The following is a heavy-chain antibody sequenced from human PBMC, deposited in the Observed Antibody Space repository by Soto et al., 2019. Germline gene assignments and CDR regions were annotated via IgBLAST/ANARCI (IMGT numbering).Heavy chain of an antibody. CDR3: AREGGLGGITMIVAAFDY. V-gene: IGHV3-48*03. D-gene: IGHD3-22*01. CDR2: ISSSGSTI. J-gene: IGHJ4*02. Sequence: PGGSLRLSCAASGFTFSSYEMNWVRQAPGKGLEWVSYISSSGSTIYYADSVKGRFTISRDNAKNSLYLQMNSLRAEDTAVYYCAREGGLGGITMIVAAFDYWGQGTLVTVSS. CDR1: GFTFSSYE.